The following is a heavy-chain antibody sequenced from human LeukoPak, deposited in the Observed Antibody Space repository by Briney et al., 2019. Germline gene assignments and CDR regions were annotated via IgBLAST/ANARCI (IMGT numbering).Heavy chain of an antibody. Sequence: PGGSLRLSCAASGFTFSSFAMSWVRQAPGKGLEWVSGISDSGGYTYYADSVKGRFTISRDNSKNSLYLQMNSLRAEDTAVYYCAREMEGDYGSGTFFDHWGQGNMVTVSS. J-gene: IGHJ4*02. CDR1: GFTFSSFA. D-gene: IGHD3-10*01. CDR3: AREMEGDYGSGTFFDH. V-gene: IGHV3-23*01. CDR2: ISDSGGYT.